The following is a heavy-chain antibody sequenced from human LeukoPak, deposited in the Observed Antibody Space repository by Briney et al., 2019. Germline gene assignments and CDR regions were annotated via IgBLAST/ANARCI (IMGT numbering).Heavy chain of an antibody. CDR2: IWYDGSNQ. V-gene: IGHV3-33*01. J-gene: IGHJ3*01. D-gene: IGHD6-13*01. CDR1: GFTFSNYG. Sequence: GGSLRLSCITSGFTFSNYGFHWARKAPGKGLEWPAAIWYDGSNQYYPDSVKGRFTISRDNSKNTIYLQMNSLRIEDTAMYYCARDLSSSWSPGVWGQGTMVSVSS. CDR3: ARDLSSSWSPGV.